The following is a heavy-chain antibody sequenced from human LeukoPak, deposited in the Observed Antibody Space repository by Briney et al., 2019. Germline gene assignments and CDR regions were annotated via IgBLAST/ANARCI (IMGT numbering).Heavy chain of an antibody. CDR2: INPDGSAK. CDR1: GFTFSSYW. D-gene: IGHD3-10*01. Sequence: PGGSLRLSCAASGFTFSSYWMAWMRQAPGKGLEWVANINPDGSAKYYVDSVKGRFTISRDNAKNSLYLQMNSLRVEDTAVYYCARDGTSGTVRTGWGQGSMVTVSS. V-gene: IGHV3-7*01. J-gene: IGHJ3*01. CDR3: ARDGTSGTVRTG.